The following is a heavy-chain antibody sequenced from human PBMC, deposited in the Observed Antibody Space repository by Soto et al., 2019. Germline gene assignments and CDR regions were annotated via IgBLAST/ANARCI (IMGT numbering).Heavy chain of an antibody. V-gene: IGHV4-39*01. Sequence: SETLSLTCTVSGGSISSSSYYWGWIRQPPGKGLEWIGSIYYSGSTYYNPSLKSRVTISVDTSRDQLSLKLSSVTAAAVAVYYCAEQTYLSSGPSAYGDQRTLVT. J-gene: IGHJ4*02. CDR2: IYYSGST. D-gene: IGHD3-22*01. CDR3: AEQTYLSSGPSAY. CDR1: GGSISSSSYY.